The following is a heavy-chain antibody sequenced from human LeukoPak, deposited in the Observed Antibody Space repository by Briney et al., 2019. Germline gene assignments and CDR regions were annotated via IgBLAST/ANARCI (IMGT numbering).Heavy chain of an antibody. CDR1: GGSISSSNW. Sequence: SETLSLTCAVSGGSISSSNWWSWVRQPPGKGLEWIGEIYHSGSTNYNPSLKSRVTISVGKSKNQFSLKLSSVTAADTAVYYCARDRGIAAAAGYYYMDVWGKGTTVTVSS. CDR2: IYHSGST. V-gene: IGHV4-4*02. D-gene: IGHD6-13*01. J-gene: IGHJ6*03. CDR3: ARDRGIAAAAGYYYMDV.